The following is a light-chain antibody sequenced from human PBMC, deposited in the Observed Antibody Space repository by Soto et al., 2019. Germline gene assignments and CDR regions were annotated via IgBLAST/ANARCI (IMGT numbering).Light chain of an antibody. CDR3: QQYNSYSRT. J-gene: IGKJ2*01. V-gene: IGKV1-5*01. Sequence: DIQMTRSPSTLSASVGYRVTITFRASQSISSWLAWYQQKPGKAPKLLIYDASSLESGVPSRFGGSRSGTEFTLTISSLQPDDFATYYCQQYNSYSRTFGQGTKVDIK. CDR2: DAS. CDR1: QSISSW.